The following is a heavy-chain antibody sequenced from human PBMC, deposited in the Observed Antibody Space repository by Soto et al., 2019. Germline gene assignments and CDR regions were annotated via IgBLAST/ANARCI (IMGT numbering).Heavy chain of an antibody. Sequence: QLQLQESGSGLVKPSQTLSLTCAVSGGSISSGGYSWSWIRQPPGKGLEWIGYIYHSGSTYYNPSLKSRVSISVDRTKNQFSLKLSSVTAADTAVYYCGRAVGWFGELLGGYYFDYWGQGTLVTVSS. CDR2: IYHSGST. V-gene: IGHV4-30-2*01. CDR3: GRAVGWFGELLGGYYFDY. CDR1: GGSISSGGYS. J-gene: IGHJ4*02. D-gene: IGHD3-10*01.